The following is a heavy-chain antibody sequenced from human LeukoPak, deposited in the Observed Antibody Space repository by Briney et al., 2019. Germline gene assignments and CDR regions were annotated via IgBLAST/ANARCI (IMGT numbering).Heavy chain of an antibody. J-gene: IGHJ6*02. V-gene: IGHV1-2*02. CDR3: ARDRPKLRYFDWLLSPRGMDV. CDR1: GYTFTGYY. D-gene: IGHD3-9*01. CDR2: INPNSAGT. Sequence: ASVKVSCKASGYTFTGYYMHWVRQDPGQGLEWMGWINPNSAGTNYAQKFQGRVTMTRDTSISTAYMELSRLRSDDTAVYYCARDRPKLRYFDWLLSPRGMDVWGQGTTVTVSS.